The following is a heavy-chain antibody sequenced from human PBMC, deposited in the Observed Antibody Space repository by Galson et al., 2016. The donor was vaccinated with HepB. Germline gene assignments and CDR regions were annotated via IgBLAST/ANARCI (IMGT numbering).Heavy chain of an antibody. CDR1: GFDFSNYV. Sequence: SLRLSCAASGFDFSNYVMHWVRQAPGKGLEWVSRLPTDEYPPTYADSVRGRFTISRDNAKNTLYLQMSSLRADETAVYYCTRDLNFLLFDYWGQGALVTVSS. CDR2: LPTDEYPP. J-gene: IGHJ4*02. D-gene: IGHD2/OR15-2a*01. CDR3: TRDLNFLLFDY. V-gene: IGHV3-74*03.